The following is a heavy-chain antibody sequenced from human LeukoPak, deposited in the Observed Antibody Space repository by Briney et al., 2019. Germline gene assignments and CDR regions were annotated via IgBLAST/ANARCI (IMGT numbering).Heavy chain of an antibody. V-gene: IGHV3-21*01. D-gene: IGHD6-19*01. CDR1: GFTFSSYS. Sequence: PGGSLRLSCAASGFTFSSYSMNWVRQAPGKGLEWVSSISSSSSYIYYADSVKGRFTISRDNAKNSLYLQMNSLRAEDTAVYYCAREVRAVAALPIDYWGQGTLVTVSS. CDR3: AREVRAVAALPIDY. CDR2: ISSSSSYI. J-gene: IGHJ4*02.